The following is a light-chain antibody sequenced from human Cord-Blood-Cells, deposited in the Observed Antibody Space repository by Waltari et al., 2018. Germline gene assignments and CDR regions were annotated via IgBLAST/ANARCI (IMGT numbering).Light chain of an antibody. J-gene: IGKJ5*01. V-gene: IGKV4-1*01. CDR3: QQYYSTPIT. Sequence: DIVMTQSPDSLAVSLGERATINCKSSQSVLYSSNNKHYLAWYQQTPGQPPKLLIYWASTRESWVPYLFSGSGSGTDFTLTISSLQAEDVAVYYCQQYYSTPITFGQGTRLEIK. CDR1: QSVLYSSNNKHY. CDR2: WAS.